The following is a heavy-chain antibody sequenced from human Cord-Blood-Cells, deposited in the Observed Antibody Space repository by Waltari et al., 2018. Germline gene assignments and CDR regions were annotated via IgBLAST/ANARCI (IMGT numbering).Heavy chain of an antibody. V-gene: IGHV3-30*04. Sequence: QVQLVESGGGVVQPGRSLRLSCAASGFTFSSYAMHWVRQAPGKGLEGVAVISYDGSNKYYAASVKGRFTISRDNSKNTLYLQMNSLSAEDTAVYYCARDLAAYCGGDCYPYYYYYGMDVWGQGTTVTVSS. D-gene: IGHD2-21*02. CDR3: ARDLAAYCGGDCYPYYYYYGMDV. J-gene: IGHJ6*02. CDR1: GFTFSSYA. CDR2: ISYDGSNK.